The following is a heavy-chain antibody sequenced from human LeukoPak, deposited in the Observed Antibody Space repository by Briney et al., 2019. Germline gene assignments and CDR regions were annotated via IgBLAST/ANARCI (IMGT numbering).Heavy chain of an antibody. CDR2: IKQDGSEK. V-gene: IGHV3-7*01. D-gene: IGHD3-3*01. CDR3: ARPTIFGVLRDI. J-gene: IGHJ3*02. CDR1: GGSISSSSYY. Sequence: ETLSLTCTVSGGSISSSSYYWGWIRQPPGKGLEWVGNIKQDGSEKYYVDSVKGRFTISRDNAENSLFLQLNSLRADDTAVYYCARPTIFGVLRDIWGQGTMVTVSS.